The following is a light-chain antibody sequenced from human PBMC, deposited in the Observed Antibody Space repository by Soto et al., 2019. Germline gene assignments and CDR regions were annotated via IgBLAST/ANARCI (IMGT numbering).Light chain of an antibody. Sequence: EIVFTQSPGTLSFSQGERATLSCRASQSVSSSYLAWYQQKPGQAPRLLISGASSRATVIPDRFSGSGSGTDFTLTISRLEPEDFAVYYCQQYGDSPYTFGQGTKVDIK. V-gene: IGKV3-20*01. CDR1: QSVSSSY. CDR2: GAS. CDR3: QQYGDSPYT. J-gene: IGKJ2*01.